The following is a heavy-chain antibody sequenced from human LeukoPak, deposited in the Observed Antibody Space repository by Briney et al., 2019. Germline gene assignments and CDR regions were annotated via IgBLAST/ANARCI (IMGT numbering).Heavy chain of an antibody. CDR2: INPNSGGT. Sequence: ASVKVSCKASGYTFTGYYMHWVRQAPGQGLEWMGWINPNSGGTNYAQKFQGRVTMTRDTSISTAYMELSSLTSEDTAVYYCARDFSWSVDYWGQGALVTVSS. D-gene: IGHD6-13*01. CDR1: GYTFTGYY. CDR3: ARDFSWSVDY. J-gene: IGHJ4*02. V-gene: IGHV1-2*02.